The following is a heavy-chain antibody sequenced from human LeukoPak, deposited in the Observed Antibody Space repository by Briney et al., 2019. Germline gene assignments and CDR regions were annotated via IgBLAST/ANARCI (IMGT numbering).Heavy chain of an antibody. CDR1: GFTFNNHW. V-gene: IGHV3-7*01. J-gene: IGHJ6*03. D-gene: IGHD3-16*02. CDR2: IKEDGSEK. CDR3: ARRSYRGVIGLYYYYYMDV. Sequence: GGSLRLSCVVSGFTFNNHWMSWVRQAPGKGLEWVANIKEDGSEKYYVDSVEGRFTMSRDNAKNSVYLQMNRLRVEDTAVYYCARRSYRGVIGLYYYYYMDVWGKGTPVTVSS.